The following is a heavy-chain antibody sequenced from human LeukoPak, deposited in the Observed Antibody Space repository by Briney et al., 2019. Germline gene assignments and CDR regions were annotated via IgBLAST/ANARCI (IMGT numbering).Heavy chain of an antibody. CDR3: ARGPSGYHNT. J-gene: IGHJ4*02. Sequence: GGSLRLSCAASGFTFSSYAMHWVRQAPGKGLEYVSSISSNGGSTYYANSVKGRFTISRDNSKNTLYLQLGSLRAEDMAVYYCARGPSGYHNTGGQGTLVTVSS. CDR1: GFTFSSYA. V-gene: IGHV3-64*01. CDR2: ISSNGGST. D-gene: IGHD5-12*01.